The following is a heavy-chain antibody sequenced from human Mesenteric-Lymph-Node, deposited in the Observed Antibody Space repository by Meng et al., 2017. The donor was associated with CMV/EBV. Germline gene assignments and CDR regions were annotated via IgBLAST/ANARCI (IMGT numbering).Heavy chain of an antibody. V-gene: IGHV4-34*01. D-gene: IGHD6-13*01. CDR3: ARVTSRGPIAAPDY. Sequence: SETLSLTCAVYGGSFSGYYWSWIRQPPGKGLEWIGEINHSGSTYYNPSLKSRVTISVDTSKNQFSLKLSSVTAADTAVYYCARVTSRGPIAAPDYWGQGTLVTVSS. J-gene: IGHJ4*02. CDR2: INHSGST. CDR1: GGSFSGYY.